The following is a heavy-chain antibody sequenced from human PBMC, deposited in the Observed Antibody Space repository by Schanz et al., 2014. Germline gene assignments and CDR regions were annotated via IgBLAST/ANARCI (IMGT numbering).Heavy chain of an antibody. Sequence: EVQLLESGGGLVQPGGSLRLSCAASGFSFSSYAINWVRQAPGKGLEWVSIISGSGGNTYYADSVKGRFTISRDNSKNTLYLQMNSLRAEDTAIYYCAKDAPYPFDLWGRGTLITVSS. CDR1: GFSFSSYA. CDR2: ISGSGGNT. V-gene: IGHV3-23*01. CDR3: AKDAPYPFDL. J-gene: IGHJ2*01.